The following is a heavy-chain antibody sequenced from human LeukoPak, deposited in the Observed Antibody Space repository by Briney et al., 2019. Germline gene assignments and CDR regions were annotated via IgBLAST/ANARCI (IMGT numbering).Heavy chain of an antibody. D-gene: IGHD5-18*01. J-gene: IGHJ4*02. Sequence: GGSLRLSCAASGFTSSSYGMHWVRQDPGKGLEWVAFIRYDGSNKYYADSVKGRFTISRDNSKNTLYLQMNSLRAEDTAVYYCAKYPAGDTAMVYLDYWGQGTLVTLSS. CDR3: AKYPAGDTAMVYLDY. CDR1: GFTSSSYG. V-gene: IGHV3-30*02. CDR2: IRYDGSNK.